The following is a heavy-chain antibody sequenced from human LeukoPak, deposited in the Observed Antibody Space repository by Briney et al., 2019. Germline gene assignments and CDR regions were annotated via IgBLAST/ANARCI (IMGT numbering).Heavy chain of an antibody. J-gene: IGHJ6*03. V-gene: IGHV3-20*04. Sequence: GGSLRLSCAASGFTFDDYGMSWVRQAPGKGLEWVSGINWNGGSTGYADSVKGRFTISRDNAKNSLYPQMNSLRAEDTALYYCARSRGLITMVRGGGGYYYMDVWGKGTTVTVSS. CDR3: ARSRGLITMVRGGGGYYYMDV. CDR1: GFTFDDYG. CDR2: INWNGGST. D-gene: IGHD3-10*01.